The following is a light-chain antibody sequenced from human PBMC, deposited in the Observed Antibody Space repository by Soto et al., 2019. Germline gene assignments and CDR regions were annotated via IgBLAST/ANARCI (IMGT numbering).Light chain of an antibody. V-gene: IGKV1-39*01. CDR3: QQSYRAPYT. CDR2: AAS. Sequence: IPLTQSPSSLSTSVGDSVTITCRASQSISNFLNWYQHKPGKAPDLLIYAASTLFRGVPSRFRGSGSGTDFTLTITSLQPEDFATYYCQQSYRAPYTFGQGTKLEIK. CDR1: QSISNF. J-gene: IGKJ2*01.